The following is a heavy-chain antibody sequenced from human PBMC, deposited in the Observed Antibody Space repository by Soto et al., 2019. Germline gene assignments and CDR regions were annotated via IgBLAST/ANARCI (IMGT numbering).Heavy chain of an antibody. CDR1: GYTFTSYG. CDR2: ISAYNGNT. D-gene: IGHD2-2*03. V-gene: IGHV1-18*01. J-gene: IGHJ4*02. CDR3: AGDYVDIAVVPAAKGLFDC. Sequence: QVQLVQSGAEVKKPGASVKVSCKASGYTFTSYGISWVRQAPGQGLEWMGWISAYNGNTNYAQKLQGRDTLTTDTTTSRAYVEMRSLRSDDPAVYYCAGDYVDIAVVPAAKGLFDCWGQGTLVTVSS.